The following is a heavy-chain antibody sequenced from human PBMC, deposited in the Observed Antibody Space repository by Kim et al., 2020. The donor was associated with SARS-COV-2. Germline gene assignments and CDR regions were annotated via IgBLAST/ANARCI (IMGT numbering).Heavy chain of an antibody. Sequence: YADSVKGRFTISRDNSKNTLYLQMNSLRAEDTAVYYCAKVAMVRGVIISHWGQGTLVTVSS. V-gene: IGHV3-23*01. D-gene: IGHD3-10*01. J-gene: IGHJ4*02. CDR3: AKVAMVRGVIISH.